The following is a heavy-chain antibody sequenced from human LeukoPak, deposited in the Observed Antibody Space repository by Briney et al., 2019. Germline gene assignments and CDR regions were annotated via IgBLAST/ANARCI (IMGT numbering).Heavy chain of an antibody. Sequence: GGSLRLSCAASGFTFTSYDMSWVRQAPEKGLEWVSAISGSGGSTYHADSVKGRFTISRDNSKNTVYLQMNSLRAEDTAIYYCAKDRLSKWGLDAVDIWGQGTMVTVSS. CDR1: GFTFTSYD. CDR3: AKDRLSKWGLDAVDI. CDR2: ISGSGGST. V-gene: IGHV3-23*01. J-gene: IGHJ3*02. D-gene: IGHD7-27*01.